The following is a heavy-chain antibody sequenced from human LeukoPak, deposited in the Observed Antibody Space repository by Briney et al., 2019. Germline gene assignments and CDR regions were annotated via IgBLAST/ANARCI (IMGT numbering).Heavy chain of an antibody. V-gene: IGHV3-23*01. J-gene: IGHJ1*01. CDR2: ISGSGGST. Sequence: PGGSLRLSCAASGFTVSSNYMSWVRQAPGKGLEWVSAISGSGGSTYYADSVKGRFTISRDNSKNTLYLQMNSLRAEDTAVYYCANQAFEYSSSSQLWGQGTLVTVSS. CDR1: GFTVSSNY. CDR3: ANQAFEYSSSSQL. D-gene: IGHD6-6*01.